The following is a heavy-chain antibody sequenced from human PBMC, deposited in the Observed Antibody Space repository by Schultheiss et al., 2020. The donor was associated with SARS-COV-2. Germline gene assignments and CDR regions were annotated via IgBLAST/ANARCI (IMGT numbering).Heavy chain of an antibody. CDR3: ARVLPTMVRGRPGVYYYYGMDV. J-gene: IGHJ6*02. Sequence: SVKVSCKASGGTFSSYAISWVRQAPGQGLEWMGGIIPIFGTANYAQKFQGRVTITADESTSTAYMELSSLRSEDTAVYYCARVLPTMVRGRPGVYYYYGMDVWGQGTTVTVSS. CDR1: GGTFSSYA. V-gene: IGHV1-69*13. D-gene: IGHD3-10*01. CDR2: IIPIFGTA.